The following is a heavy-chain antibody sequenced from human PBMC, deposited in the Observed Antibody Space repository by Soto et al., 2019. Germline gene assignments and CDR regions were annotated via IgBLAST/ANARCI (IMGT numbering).Heavy chain of an antibody. CDR3: AREGDSDIVASAAFDY. CDR1: GGTFNRYG. J-gene: IGHJ4*02. V-gene: IGHV1-69*01. D-gene: IGHD5-12*01. Sequence: QVQLVQSGAEVKKPGSSVKVSCKASGGTFNRYGVSWVRQAPGQGLEWIGGIMPVFDTKNYAQKFQGRVTITADEFMTTVYMELRSLRYEDTAMYYCAREGDSDIVASAAFDYWGQGTLVSVSS. CDR2: IMPVFDTK.